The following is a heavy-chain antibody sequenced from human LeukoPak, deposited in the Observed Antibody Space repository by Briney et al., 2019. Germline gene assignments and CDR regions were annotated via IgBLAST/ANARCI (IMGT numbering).Heavy chain of an antibody. CDR3: ATARSGYGNWFDP. CDR2: IYYSGST. Sequence: SETLSLTCTVSGGSISTYYWSWIRQPPGKGLEWIGYIYYSGSTYYNPSLKSRVTISVDTSKNQFSLQLGSGTDADTAVYYCATARSGYGNWFDPWGQGTLVTVSP. J-gene: IGHJ5*02. V-gene: IGHV4-59*06. D-gene: IGHD3-3*01. CDR1: GGSISTYY.